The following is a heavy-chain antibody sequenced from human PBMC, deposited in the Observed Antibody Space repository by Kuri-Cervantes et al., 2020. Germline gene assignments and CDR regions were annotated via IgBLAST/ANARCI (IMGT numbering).Heavy chain of an antibody. D-gene: IGHD2-15*01. Sequence: SQTLSLTCGVSGGSVSGSYWSWIRQPPGKGLEWIGEIFHSGSTNINPSLKSRVTISIDTSKNHFSLTLSSVTAADTAVYYCARDDCSGGSCYSGFDYWGQGTLVTVSS. CDR1: GGSVSGSY. CDR3: ARDDCSGGSCYSGFDY. J-gene: IGHJ4*02. V-gene: IGHV4-34*12. CDR2: IFHSGST.